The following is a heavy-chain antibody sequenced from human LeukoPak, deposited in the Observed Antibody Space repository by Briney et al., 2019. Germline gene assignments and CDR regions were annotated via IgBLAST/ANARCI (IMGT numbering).Heavy chain of an antibody. CDR3: AKLVAGLYSWVDY. D-gene: IGHD6-19*01. CDR1: GFTFSSYG. V-gene: IGHV3-30*02. J-gene: IGHJ4*02. Sequence: PGGSLRLSCAASGFTFSSYGMHWVRQAPGKGLEWVAFIRYDGSNKYYADSVKGRFTISRDNSKNTLYLQMNSLRAEDTAVYYCAKLVAGLYSWVDYWGQGTLVTVSS. CDR2: IRYDGSNK.